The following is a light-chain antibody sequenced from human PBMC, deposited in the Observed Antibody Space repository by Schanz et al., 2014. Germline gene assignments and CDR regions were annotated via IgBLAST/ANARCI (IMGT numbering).Light chain of an antibody. V-gene: IGLV2-8*01. CDR2: EVS. CDR1: GSDVGGYNY. Sequence: QSALTQPRSVSGSPGQSVTISCTGTGSDVGGYNYVSWYQQHPGKAPKLMIYEVSKRPSGVPDRFSGSKSGNTASLTVSGLQAEDEADYYCSSYAGSNILVFGGGTKLTVL. J-gene: IGLJ3*02. CDR3: SSYAGSNILV.